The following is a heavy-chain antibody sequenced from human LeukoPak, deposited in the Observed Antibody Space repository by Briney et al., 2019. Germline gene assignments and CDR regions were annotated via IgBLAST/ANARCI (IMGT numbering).Heavy chain of an antibody. Sequence: SETLSLTCAVYGGSFSGYYWSWIRQPPGKGLEWIGEINHSGSTNYNPSLKSRVTISVDMSKNQFSLKLNSVTAADTAVYYWARGGYGDYGMDVWGRGTPVTVSS. CDR2: INHSGST. D-gene: IGHD4-17*01. V-gene: IGHV4-34*01. J-gene: IGHJ6*02. CDR1: GGSFSGYY. CDR3: ARGGYGDYGMDV.